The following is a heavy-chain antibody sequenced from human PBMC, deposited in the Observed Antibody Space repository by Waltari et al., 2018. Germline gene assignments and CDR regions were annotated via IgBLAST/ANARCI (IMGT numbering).Heavy chain of an antibody. CDR3: AREELGYCSGGSCPYYFDY. Sequence: QVQLQESGPGLVRPSETLSLTCTVSGGSVRNYYWSWIRQPAGKGLEGIGRIYSSGDSNYTPSLKSRVTLSVDTSQNQFSLNLRSVTAADTAVYYCAREELGYCSGGSCPYYFDYWGQGTLVTVSS. CDR1: GGSVRNYY. CDR2: IYSSGDS. V-gene: IGHV4-4*07. D-gene: IGHD2-15*01. J-gene: IGHJ4*02.